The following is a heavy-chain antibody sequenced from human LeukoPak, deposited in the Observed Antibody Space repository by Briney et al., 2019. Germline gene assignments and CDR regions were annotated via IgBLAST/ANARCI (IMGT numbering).Heavy chain of an antibody. CDR1: GFTFSPHA. Sequence: GRSLRLSCAASGFTFSPHAMHWVRQAPGKGLKWVAVISSDGSDKYYADSVQGRFTISRDNSKNTLYLQMNSLRPEDTAVYYCASDEALALYYWGQGTLVTVSS. J-gene: IGHJ4*02. CDR2: ISSDGSDK. V-gene: IGHV3-30-3*01. CDR3: ASDEALALYY.